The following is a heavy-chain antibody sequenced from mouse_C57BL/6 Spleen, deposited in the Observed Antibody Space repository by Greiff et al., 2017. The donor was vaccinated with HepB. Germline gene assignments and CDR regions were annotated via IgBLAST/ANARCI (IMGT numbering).Heavy chain of an antibody. J-gene: IGHJ3*01. CDR3: ARGNDYDVAWFAY. Sequence: VQLQQPGAELVMPGASVKLSCKASGYTFTSYWMHWVKQRPGQGLEWIGEIDPSDSYTNYNQKFKGKSTLTVDKSSSTAYMQLSSLTSEDSAVYYCARGNDYDVAWFAYWGQGTLVTVSA. D-gene: IGHD2-4*01. V-gene: IGHV1-69*01. CDR2: IDPSDSYT. CDR1: GYTFTSYW.